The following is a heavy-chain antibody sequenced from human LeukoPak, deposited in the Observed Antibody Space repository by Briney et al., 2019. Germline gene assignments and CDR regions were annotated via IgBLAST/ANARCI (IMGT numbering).Heavy chain of an antibody. CDR2: ISTSNSYI. CDR1: TFTFSNYE. D-gene: IGHD6-19*01. J-gene: IGHJ6*03. Sequence: GGSLRLSCTTSTFTFSNYEMNWVRQSPEKGLEWVSSISTSNSYIYYADSVKGRFTISRDNARNSLYLQMNSLRAEDTAVYYCTRDQWLVRSRYMDVWGKGTTVTVSS. CDR3: TRDQWLVRSRYMDV. V-gene: IGHV3-21*01.